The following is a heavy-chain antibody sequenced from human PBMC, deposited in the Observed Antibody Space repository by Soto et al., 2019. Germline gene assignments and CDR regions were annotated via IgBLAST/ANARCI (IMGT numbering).Heavy chain of an antibody. CDR2: IYWDDSK. CDR3: AHAYGGRSLY. CDR1: GFSLPTDRVG. J-gene: IGHJ4*02. V-gene: IGHV2-5*02. Sequence: QITLKESGPTLVKPTQTLTLTCTFSGFSLPTDRVGVGWSRQPPGKALEWLAVIYWDDSKTYRPSLKSRLTITKDAAKTQVALTTTDMDPVDTPTYYCAHAYGGRSLYWGQGTLVTVSS. D-gene: IGHD1-26*01.